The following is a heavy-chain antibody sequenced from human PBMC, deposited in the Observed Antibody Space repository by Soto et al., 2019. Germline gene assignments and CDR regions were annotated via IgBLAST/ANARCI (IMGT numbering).Heavy chain of an antibody. D-gene: IGHD3-16*01. CDR1: GGYSSGHF. J-gene: IGHJ4*02. Sequence: PSETRSLTRVGWGGYSSGHFWMWISQPPKKGLEWIGEINHSGRTHYNPSLKSLVTISLDTSKNHFSLNLNSVTAADTAVYYCAAWAVGIMLLVGPKDSWSQGSLIT. V-gene: IGHV4-34*01. CDR3: AAWAVGIMLLVGPKDS. CDR2: INHSGRT.